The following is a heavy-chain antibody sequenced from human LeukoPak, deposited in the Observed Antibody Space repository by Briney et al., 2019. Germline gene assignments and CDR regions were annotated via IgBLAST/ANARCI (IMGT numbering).Heavy chain of an antibody. Sequence: SVKVSCKASGGTFSSYAISWMRQAPGQGLEWMGRIIPIFGTANYAQKFQVRVTITTDESTSTAYMELSSLRSEDTAVYYCARDSDDYGGNFHYYYYMDVWGKGTTVTVSS. D-gene: IGHD4-23*01. CDR2: IIPIFGTA. CDR3: ARDSDDYGGNFHYYYYMDV. CDR1: GGTFSSYA. V-gene: IGHV1-69*05. J-gene: IGHJ6*03.